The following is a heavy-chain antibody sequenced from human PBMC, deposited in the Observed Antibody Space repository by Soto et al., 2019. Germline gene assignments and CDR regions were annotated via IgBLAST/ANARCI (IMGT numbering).Heavy chain of an antibody. CDR2: IYYSGST. D-gene: IGHD2-15*01. CDR3: ARHDGGGSSYNWFDP. V-gene: IGHV4-59*08. Sequence: TCTVSGGSISSYYWSWIRQPPGKGLEWIGYIYYSGSTNYNPSLKSRVTISVDTSKNQFSLKLSSVTAADTAVYYCARHDGGGSSYNWFDPWGQGTLVTVSS. CDR1: GGSISSYY. J-gene: IGHJ5*02.